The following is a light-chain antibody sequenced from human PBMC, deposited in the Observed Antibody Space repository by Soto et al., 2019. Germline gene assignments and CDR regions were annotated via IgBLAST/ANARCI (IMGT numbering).Light chain of an antibody. V-gene: IGLV2-14*01. CDR3: SSYSSSSTPLV. Sequence: QSALTQPASVSGSPGQWITISCTGTSSDVGGYNDVSWYQQHPGKAPKLMIYDVSNRPSGVSNRFSGSKSGNTASLTISGLQAEDEAYYYCSSYSSSSTPLVFGAGTKLTVL. J-gene: IGLJ2*01. CDR2: DVS. CDR1: SSDVGGYND.